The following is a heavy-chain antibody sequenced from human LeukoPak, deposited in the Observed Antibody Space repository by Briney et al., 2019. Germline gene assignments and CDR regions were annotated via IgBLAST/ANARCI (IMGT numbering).Heavy chain of an antibody. J-gene: IGHJ4*02. D-gene: IGHD2-21*02. CDR1: GGSISSGGYY. V-gene: IGHV4-31*03. Sequence: SQTLSLTCTVSGGSISSGGYYWSWIRQHPGKGLEWIGYIYYSGSTYYNPSLKSRVTISVDTSKNQFSLKLSSVTAADTAVYYCARVGEPYFGGDCYSGSYFDYWGQGTLVTVSS. CDR3: ARVGEPYFGGDCYSGSYFDY. CDR2: IYYSGST.